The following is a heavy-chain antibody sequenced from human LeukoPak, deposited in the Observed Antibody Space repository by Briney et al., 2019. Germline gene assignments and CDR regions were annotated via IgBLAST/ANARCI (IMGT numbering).Heavy chain of an antibody. J-gene: IGHJ1*01. CDR1: GYTFISYG. CDR2: ISAYNGNT. D-gene: IGHD3-10*01. CDR3: ARGAQDYYGSDEYFQH. Sequence: ASVKVSCKASGYTFISYGISWVRQAPGQGLEWMGWISAYNGNTNYAQKLQDRVTMTTDTSTSTAYMELRSLRSDDTAVYYCARGAQDYYGSDEYFQHWGQGTLVTVSS. V-gene: IGHV1-18*01.